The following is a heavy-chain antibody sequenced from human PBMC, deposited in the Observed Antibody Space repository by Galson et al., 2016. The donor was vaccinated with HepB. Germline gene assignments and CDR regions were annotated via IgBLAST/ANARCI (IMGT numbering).Heavy chain of an antibody. V-gene: IGHV3-33*01. D-gene: IGHD3-16*01. CDR3: ARDWGSYLDY. CDR1: GFSFSSYG. CDR2: IWYDGSNK. J-gene: IGHJ4*02. Sequence: SLRLSCAASGFSFSSYGIHWVRQAPGKGLEGVAVIWYDGSNKSYADSVKGRFTVSRDNSKNTLFLQMNSRRADDTAVYYCARDWGSYLDYWGQGTLVTVSS.